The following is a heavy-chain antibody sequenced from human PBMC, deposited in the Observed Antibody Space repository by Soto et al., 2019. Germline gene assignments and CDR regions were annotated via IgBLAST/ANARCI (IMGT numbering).Heavy chain of an antibody. V-gene: IGHV4-39*01. CDR2: IYYSGNT. CDR3: VRTLYVKSGYSYGYFES. D-gene: IGHD5-18*01. J-gene: IGHJ4*02. CDR1: GGSISSSSYY. Sequence: PSETLSLTCTVSGGSISSSSYYWGWIRQPPGKGLEWIGNIYYSGNTYYNPSPQSRATISADTPKNQLSLKLSSLTAADTAVYYCVRTLYVKSGYSYGYFESWGQGTLVTVSS.